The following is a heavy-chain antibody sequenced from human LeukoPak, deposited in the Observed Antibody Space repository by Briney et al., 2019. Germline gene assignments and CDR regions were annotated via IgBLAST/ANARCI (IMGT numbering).Heavy chain of an antibody. J-gene: IGHJ4*02. D-gene: IGHD2-2*01. V-gene: IGHV4-34*01. CDR2: INHSGST. Sequence: SETLSITCAVYGGSFSGYYWSWIRQPPGKGLEWIGEINHSGSTNYNPSLKSRVTISVDTSKNQFSLKLSSVTAADTAVYYCASPRYCSSTSCYAFDYWGQGTLVTVSS. CDR1: GGSFSGYY. CDR3: ASPRYCSSTSCYAFDY.